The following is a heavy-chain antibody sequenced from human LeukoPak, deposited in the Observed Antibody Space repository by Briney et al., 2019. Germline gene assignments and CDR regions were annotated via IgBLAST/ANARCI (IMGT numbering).Heavy chain of an antibody. Sequence: GGSLRLSCAASGFTFSSYGMHWVRQAPGKGLEWVAFIRYDGSNKYYADSVKGRFTISRDNSKNTLYLQMNSLRAEDTAVYYCAKVVSSAFTIFGVHPRGDFQHWGQGTLVTVSS. CDR1: GFTFSSYG. CDR3: AKVVSSAFTIFGVHPRGDFQH. D-gene: IGHD3-3*01. CDR2: IRYDGSNK. J-gene: IGHJ1*01. V-gene: IGHV3-30*02.